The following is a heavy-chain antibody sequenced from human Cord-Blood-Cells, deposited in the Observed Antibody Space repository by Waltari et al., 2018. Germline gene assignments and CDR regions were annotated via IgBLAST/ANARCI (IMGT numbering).Heavy chain of an antibody. CDR2: IYYRGAT. D-gene: IGHD2-15*01. Sequence: QLQLQESGPGLVKPSETLSLTCTVSGGSISSSSYYWGWIRQPPGQGLEWIVGIYYRGATYDHPSYKHRVTISVDASKNQVSRKRRSVTAADTAVYYCARGDEFSEQYGGFDYWGQGTLVTVSS. J-gene: IGHJ4*02. CDR3: ARGDEFSEQYGGFDY. CDR1: GGSISSSSYY. V-gene: IGHV4-39*07.